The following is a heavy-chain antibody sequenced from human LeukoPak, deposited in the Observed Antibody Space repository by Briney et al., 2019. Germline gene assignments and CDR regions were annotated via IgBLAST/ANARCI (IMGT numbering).Heavy chain of an antibody. D-gene: IGHD5-24*01. J-gene: IGHJ2*01. CDR2: IYPSGSA. Sequence: SETLFLTCDASGDSISSYYWSWIRQPAGKGLEWLGRIYPSGSANYNPSLKSRGTMSDDTSKNQFSLRLSSVTAADTAVYFCARDYNNWYFDLWGRGTLVTVSS. CDR3: ARDYNNWYFDL. V-gene: IGHV4-4*07. CDR1: GDSISSYY.